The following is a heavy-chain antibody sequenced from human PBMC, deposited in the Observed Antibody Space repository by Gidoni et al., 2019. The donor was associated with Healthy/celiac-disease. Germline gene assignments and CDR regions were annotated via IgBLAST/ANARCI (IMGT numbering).Heavy chain of an antibody. CDR3: ARSIYYDYIWGSYWDGMDV. V-gene: IGHV3-11*01. CDR2: ISSSGSTI. CDR1: GFTFSDYY. J-gene: IGHJ6*02. D-gene: IGHD3-16*01. Sequence: QVQLVESGGGLVKPGGSLRLSCAASGFTFSDYYMGLIRQAPGKGLECVSYISSSGSTIYYADSVKGRFTISRDNAKNSLYLQMNSLRAEDTAVYYCARSIYYDYIWGSYWDGMDVWGQGTTVTVSS.